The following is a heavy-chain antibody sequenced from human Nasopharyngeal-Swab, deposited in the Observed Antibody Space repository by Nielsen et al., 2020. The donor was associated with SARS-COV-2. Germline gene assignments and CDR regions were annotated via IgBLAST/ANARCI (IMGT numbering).Heavy chain of an antibody. Sequence: ASVKVSCKASGYTFTNYGISWVRQAPEQGLEWMGWITTYFDNTVYAQKFQGRVTMTTDTSTSTVYMQLGSLRSDDTAVYYCARDPEAAAGMGGQEGAFDIWGQGTMVTVSS. D-gene: IGHD6-13*01. CDR1: GYTFTNYG. CDR3: ARDPEAAAGMGGQEGAFDI. CDR2: ITTYFDNT. J-gene: IGHJ3*02. V-gene: IGHV1-18*01.